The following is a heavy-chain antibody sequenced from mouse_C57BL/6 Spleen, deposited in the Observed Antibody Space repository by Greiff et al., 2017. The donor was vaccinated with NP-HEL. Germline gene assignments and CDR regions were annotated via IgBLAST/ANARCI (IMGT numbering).Heavy chain of an antibody. CDR2: INPNNGGT. J-gene: IGHJ4*01. Sequence: VQLQQSGPELVKPGASVKISCKASGYTFTDYYMNWVKQSHGKSLEWIGDINPNNGGTSYNQKFKGKATLTVDKSSSTAYMELRSLTSEDSAVYYCARRYDYYAMDYWGQGTSVTVSS. D-gene: IGHD1-1*02. CDR1: GYTFTDYY. V-gene: IGHV1-26*01. CDR3: ARRYDYYAMDY.